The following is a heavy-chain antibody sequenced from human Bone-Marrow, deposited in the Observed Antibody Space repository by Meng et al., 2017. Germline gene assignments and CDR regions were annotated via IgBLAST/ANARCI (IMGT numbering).Heavy chain of an antibody. D-gene: IGHD2-8*01. J-gene: IGHJ6*02. CDR2: ISSSSNYI. CDR3: AREGYCGNGVCYGVRYFYGMDV. Sequence: GESLKISCAASGLGLTSHTMNWVRLAPGKGLEWVSSISSSSNYIYYADSVKGRFRISRDNARNSLYLQMDSLRAEDTAVYYCAREGYCGNGVCYGVRYFYGMDVWGQGTTVTVSS. CDR1: GLGLTSHT. V-gene: IGHV3-21*01.